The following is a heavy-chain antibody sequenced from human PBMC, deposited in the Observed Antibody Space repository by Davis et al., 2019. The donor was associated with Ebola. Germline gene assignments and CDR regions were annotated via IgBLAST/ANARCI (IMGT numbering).Heavy chain of an antibody. J-gene: IGHJ6*02. CDR2: INSNSGGT. CDR1: GGTFSSYA. D-gene: IGHD3-10*01. Sequence: ASVKVSCKASGGTFSSYAISWVRQAPGQGLEWMGWINSNSGGTNYAQKFQGRVTMTRDTSISTAYMELSRLRSDDTAVYYCARDLSYSYYYHYYGMDVWGQGTTVTVSS. V-gene: IGHV1-2*02. CDR3: ARDLSYSYYYHYYGMDV.